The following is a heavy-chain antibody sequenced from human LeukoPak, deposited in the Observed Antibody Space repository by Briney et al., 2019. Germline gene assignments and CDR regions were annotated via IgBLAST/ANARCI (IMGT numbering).Heavy chain of an antibody. CDR3: ARDRAEGDYAPDNWFDP. D-gene: IGHD4-17*01. CDR1: GGSISSYY. CDR2: IYTSGST. J-gene: IGHJ5*02. Sequence: PSETLSLTCTVSGGSISSYYWSWIRQPAGKGLEWIGRIYTSGSTNYNPSLKSRVTMSVDTSKNQFSPKLSSVTAADTAVYYCARDRAEGDYAPDNWFDPWGQGTLVTVSS. V-gene: IGHV4-4*07.